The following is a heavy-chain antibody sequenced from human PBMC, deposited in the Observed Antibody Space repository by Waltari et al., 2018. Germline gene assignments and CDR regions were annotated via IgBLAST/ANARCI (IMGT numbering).Heavy chain of an antibody. D-gene: IGHD3-16*01. Sequence: EVQLLESGGTLVQPGGSLRLSCAASGFSFNTFAVTWVRQAPGKGLEWVSGIRNSGDIVYYADSVKGRFTISRDNSKNTLYLQMNSLRAEDTAVYYCAKNWGGLDYWGQGTLVTVSS. CDR3: AKNWGGLDY. V-gene: IGHV3-23*01. CDR2: IRNSGDIV. J-gene: IGHJ4*02. CDR1: GFSFNTFA.